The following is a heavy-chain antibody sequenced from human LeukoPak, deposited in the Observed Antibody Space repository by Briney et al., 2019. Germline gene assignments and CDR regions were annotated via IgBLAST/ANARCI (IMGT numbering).Heavy chain of an antibody. CDR1: GYTFTSYD. Sequence: GASVKVSCKASGYTFTSYDINWVRQATGQGLEWMGWVNPNSGNTGYAQKFQGRVTITRDTSANTAYMELSSLTSEDTAVYYCARIHRNGAFDIWGQGTMVTVSS. J-gene: IGHJ3*02. V-gene: IGHV1-8*01. D-gene: IGHD2-8*01. CDR2: VNPNSGNT. CDR3: ARIHRNGAFDI.